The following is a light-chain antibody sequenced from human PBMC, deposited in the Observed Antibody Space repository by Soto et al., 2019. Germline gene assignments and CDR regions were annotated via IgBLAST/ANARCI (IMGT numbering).Light chain of an antibody. CDR1: SGHSENA. Sequence: QLVLTQSPSASASLGGSVKFTCTLSSGHSENAIAWHQQQPQRGPRYLMRLDSDGSHNKGDGIPDRFSGSSSGAERYLTISSLQSEDEADYYCQTWGTGIQVFGGGTKLTVL. V-gene: IGLV4-69*01. J-gene: IGLJ3*02. CDR3: QTWGTGIQV. CDR2: LDSDGSH.